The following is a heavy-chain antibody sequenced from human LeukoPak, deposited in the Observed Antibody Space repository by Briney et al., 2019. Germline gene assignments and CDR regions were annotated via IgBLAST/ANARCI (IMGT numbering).Heavy chain of an antibody. D-gene: IGHD3-10*01. V-gene: IGHV3-48*03. J-gene: IGHJ4*02. CDR1: GFTFSSYE. CDR3: ARDRDGYYYGLGRLFDY. Sequence: GGSLRLSCAASGFTFSSYEMNWVRQAPGKGLEWVSYISSSGSTIYYADSVKGRFTISRDNAKNSLYLQMNSLRAEDTAVYYCARDRDGYYYGLGRLFDYWGQGTLVTVSS. CDR2: ISSSGSTI.